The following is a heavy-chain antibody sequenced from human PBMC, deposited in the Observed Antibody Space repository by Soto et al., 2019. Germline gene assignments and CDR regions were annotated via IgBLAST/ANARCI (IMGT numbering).Heavy chain of an antibody. Sequence: QVQLVESGGGVVQPGRSLRLSCAASGFTFSSYGMHWVRQAPGKGLEWVAVIWYDGSNKYYADSVKGRFTISRDNSKNTLYLQMDSLRAEGTAVYYCARGFGELFCCDYWGQGTLVTVSS. CDR3: ARGFGELFCCDY. CDR2: IWYDGSNK. D-gene: IGHD3-10*01. CDR1: GFTFSSYG. V-gene: IGHV3-33*01. J-gene: IGHJ4*02.